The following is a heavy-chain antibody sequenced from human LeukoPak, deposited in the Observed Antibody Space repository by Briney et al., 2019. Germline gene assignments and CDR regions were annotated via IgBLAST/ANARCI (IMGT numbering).Heavy chain of an antibody. D-gene: IGHD6-13*01. Sequence: GGSLRLSCAASGFTFRSYSMNWVRQAPGKGLEWVSAIDPSSTYIYYADSVKGRFTISRDNAENSLYLQMNSLRVEDTAVYYCARRGSSWGQGTLVTVSS. CDR1: GFTFRSYS. CDR3: ARRGSS. V-gene: IGHV3-21*01. CDR2: IDPSSTYI. J-gene: IGHJ4*02.